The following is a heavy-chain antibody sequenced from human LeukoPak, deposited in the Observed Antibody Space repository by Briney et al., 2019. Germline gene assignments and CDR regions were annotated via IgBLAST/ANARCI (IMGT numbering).Heavy chain of an antibody. Sequence: GGSLRLSCAASGFTFSSYGMHWVRQAPGNGLEWVAVIWYDGSNKYYADSVKGRFTISRDNSKNTLYLQMNSLRAEDTAVYYCARASARLYYYDSSGYWGYFDYWGQGTLVTVSS. D-gene: IGHD3-22*01. J-gene: IGHJ4*02. V-gene: IGHV3-33*01. CDR1: GFTFSSYG. CDR3: ARASARLYYYDSSGYWGYFDY. CDR2: IWYDGSNK.